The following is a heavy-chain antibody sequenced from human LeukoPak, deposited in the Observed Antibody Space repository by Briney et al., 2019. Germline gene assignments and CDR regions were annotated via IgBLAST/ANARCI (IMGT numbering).Heavy chain of an antibody. CDR3: ARRTKYYYDSSGYQKDNWFDP. D-gene: IGHD3-22*01. J-gene: IGHJ5*02. CDR2: IYPGDSDT. V-gene: IGHV5-51*01. Sequence: GESLKISCKGSGYSFTSYWIGWVRQLTGKGLEWMGVIYPGDSDTRYSPSFQGQVTISADKSISTAYLQWSSLKASDTAMYYCARRTKYYYDSSGYQKDNWFDPWGQGTLVTVSS. CDR1: GYSFTSYW.